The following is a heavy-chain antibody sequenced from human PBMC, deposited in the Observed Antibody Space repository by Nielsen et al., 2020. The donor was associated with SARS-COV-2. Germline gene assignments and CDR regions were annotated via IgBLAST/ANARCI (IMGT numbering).Heavy chain of an antibody. Sequence: WVRQAPGQGLEWMGIINPSGGSTSYAQKFQGRVTMTRDTSTSTVYMELSSLRSEDTAVYYCARSYSGSYYRAFDIWGQGTVVTVS. D-gene: IGHD1-26*01. V-gene: IGHV1-46*01. CDR3: ARSYSGSYYRAFDI. J-gene: IGHJ3*02. CDR2: INPSGGST.